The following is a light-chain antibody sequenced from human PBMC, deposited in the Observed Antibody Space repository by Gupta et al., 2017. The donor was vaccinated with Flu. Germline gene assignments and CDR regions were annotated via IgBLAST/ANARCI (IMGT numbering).Light chain of an antibody. V-gene: IGLV6-57*01. CDR2: GDN. J-gene: IGLJ1*01. Sequence: FILPQPHSVSESPGKPVVISCTLSSGSIASHYVQWYQQRPGRSPSHLICGDNQRRCGGTDPASGSFDTSSTSASVTIPGLQPEEEADYYCQSDETNSNNYVFGTGTKVTVL. CDR1: SGSIASHY. CDR3: QSDETNSNNYV.